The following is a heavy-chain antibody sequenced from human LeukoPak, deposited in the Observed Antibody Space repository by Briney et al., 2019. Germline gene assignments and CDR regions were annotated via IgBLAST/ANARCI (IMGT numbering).Heavy chain of an antibody. D-gene: IGHD1-26*01. CDR3: AKAPAGSYLYFDY. CDR1: GFPFSSYG. J-gene: IGHJ4*02. V-gene: IGHV3-30*18. Sequence: GSLSLSCAASGFPFSSYGMHWVRQAPGKGLEWVAVISYDGSNKYYADSVKGRFTISRDNSKNTLYLQMNSLRAEDTAVYYCAKAPAGSYLYFDYWGQGTLVTVSS. CDR2: ISYDGSNK.